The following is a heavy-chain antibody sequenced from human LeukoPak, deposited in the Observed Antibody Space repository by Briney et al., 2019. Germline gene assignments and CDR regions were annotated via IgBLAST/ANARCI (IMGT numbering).Heavy chain of an antibody. J-gene: IGHJ1*01. V-gene: IGHV1-69*04. Sequence: SVKVSCKASGGTFSSYAISWVRQAPGQGLEWMGRIIPILGIANYAQKFQGRVTITADKSTSTAYMELSSLRSEDTAVYYCATRHDILTGYWAEYFQHWGQGTLVTVSS. CDR2: IIPILGIA. CDR3: ATRHDILTGYWAEYFQH. CDR1: GGTFSSYA. D-gene: IGHD3-9*01.